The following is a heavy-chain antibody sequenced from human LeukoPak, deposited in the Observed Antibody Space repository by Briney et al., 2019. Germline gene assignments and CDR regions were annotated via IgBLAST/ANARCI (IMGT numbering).Heavy chain of an antibody. Sequence: GGTVRLSCAASGFTFSSYGMSWVRQAPGKGLEWVSAINGSGGSTYYADSVKGRFTISRDNAKNTLYLQMNSLRDEDTAVFYCARSRYDYIWGIDYWGQGTLVTISS. CDR2: INGSGGST. J-gene: IGHJ4*02. CDR3: ARSRYDYIWGIDY. D-gene: IGHD3-16*01. CDR1: GFTFSSYG. V-gene: IGHV3-23*01.